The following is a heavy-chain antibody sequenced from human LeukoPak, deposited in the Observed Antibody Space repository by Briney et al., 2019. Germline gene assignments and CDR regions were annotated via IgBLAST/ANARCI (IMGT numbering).Heavy chain of an antibody. V-gene: IGHV4-39*01. Sequence: SETLSLTCTVSGGSVSSSTYYWGWIRQPPGKGLEWIGSIYYSGSTYYNPSLKSRVTISVDTSNNQFSLKLTSATAADTAVYYCARRMGYCSSTSCSPYYYGLDVWGQGTTVAVSS. J-gene: IGHJ6*02. D-gene: IGHD2-2*01. CDR2: IYYSGST. CDR1: GGSVSSSTYY. CDR3: ARRMGYCSSTSCSPYYYGLDV.